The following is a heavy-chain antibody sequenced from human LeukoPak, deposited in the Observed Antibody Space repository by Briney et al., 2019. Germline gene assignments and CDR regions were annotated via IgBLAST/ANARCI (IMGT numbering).Heavy chain of an antibody. Sequence: GGSLRLSCAASGFTFSSYAMHWVRQAPGKGQEWVAVISYDGSSKYYADSVKGRFTISRDNSKNTLYLQMNSLRAEDTAVYYCARVSYYDSSGYSLYYFDFWGQGTLVTVSS. D-gene: IGHD3-22*01. CDR2: ISYDGSSK. CDR3: ARVSYYDSSGYSLYYFDF. CDR1: GFTFSSYA. V-gene: IGHV3-30-3*01. J-gene: IGHJ4*02.